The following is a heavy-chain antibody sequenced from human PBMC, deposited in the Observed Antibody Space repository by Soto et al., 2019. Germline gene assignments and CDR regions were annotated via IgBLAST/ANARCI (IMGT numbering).Heavy chain of an antibody. CDR1: GGSISSSNW. CDR3: ARWDSSGWYDLRGWFDP. D-gene: IGHD6-19*01. J-gene: IGHJ5*02. CDR2: IYHSGST. V-gene: IGHV4-4*02. Sequence: QVQLQESGPGLVKPSGTLSLTCAVSGGSISSSNWWSWVRQPPGKGLDWIGEIYHSGSTNYNPSLKSRVTISVDQSKNQFSLKLSSVTAADTAVYYCARWDSSGWYDLRGWFDPWGQGTLVTVSS.